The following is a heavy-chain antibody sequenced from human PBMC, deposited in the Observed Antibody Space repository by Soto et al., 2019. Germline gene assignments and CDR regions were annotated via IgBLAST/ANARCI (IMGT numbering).Heavy chain of an antibody. CDR2: INPSGGST. CDR1: GYTFTSYY. D-gene: IGHD2-2*01. J-gene: IGHJ6*03. V-gene: IGHV1-46*03. Sequence: ASVKVSCKASGYTFTSYYMHWVRQAPGQGLEWMGIINPSGGSTSYAQKFQGRVTMTRDTSTSTVYMELSSLRSEDTAVYYCASSPIRYCSSTSCYLYYYYYMDAWGKGTTVTVSS. CDR3: ASSPIRYCSSTSCYLYYYYYMDA.